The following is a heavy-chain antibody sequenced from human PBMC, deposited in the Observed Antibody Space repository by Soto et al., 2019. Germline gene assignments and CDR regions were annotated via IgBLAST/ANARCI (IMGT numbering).Heavy chain of an antibody. CDR2: ISAYNGNT. V-gene: IGHV1-18*01. CDR3: ARERTAEDWFDP. CDR1: GYTFTSYG. J-gene: IGHJ5*02. Sequence: ASVKVSCKASGYTFTSYGISWVRQAPGQGLEWMGWISAYNGNTNYAQKFQGRVTMTTDTSTSTAYMELRSLRSDDKAVYYCARERTAEDWFDPWGQGTLVTVSS.